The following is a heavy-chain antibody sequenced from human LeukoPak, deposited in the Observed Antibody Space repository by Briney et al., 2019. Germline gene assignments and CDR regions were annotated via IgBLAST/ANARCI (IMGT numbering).Heavy chain of an antibody. CDR1: EFTFSSFA. CDR3: ARVGGIAAAGFDY. J-gene: IGHJ4*02. D-gene: IGHD6-13*01. Sequence: GGSLRLSCAVSEFTFSSFAMGWVRQTPGKGLEWLSYISSDGGTTSYADSVKGRFTISRDNSRNMVFLQMNGLRAEDTAVYYCARVGGIAAAGFDYWGQGTLVTVSS. V-gene: IGHV3-23*01. CDR2: ISSDGGTT.